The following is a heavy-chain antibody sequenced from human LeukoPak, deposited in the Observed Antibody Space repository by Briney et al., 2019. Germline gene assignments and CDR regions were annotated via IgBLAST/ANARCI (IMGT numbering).Heavy chain of an antibody. J-gene: IGHJ4*02. CDR3: VREDSSGWHFDY. CDR2: IIPIFGTA. CDR1: GGTFSSYA. D-gene: IGHD6-19*01. Sequence: SVKVSCKASGGTFSSYAISWVRQAPGQGLEWMGRIIPIFGTANYAQKFQGRVTITTDESTSTAYMELSSLRSEDTAVYYCVREDSSGWHFDYWGQGTLVTVSS. V-gene: IGHV1-69*05.